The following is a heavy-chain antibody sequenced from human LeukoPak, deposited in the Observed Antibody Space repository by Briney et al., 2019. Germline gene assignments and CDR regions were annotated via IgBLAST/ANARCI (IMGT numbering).Heavy chain of an antibody. V-gene: IGHV1-18*01. CDR3: AREIAAAGFDY. CDR2: ISAYNGNT. Sequence: ASVQVSCKASGYTLTSYGISWVRQAPGQGLEWMGWISAYNGNTNYAQKLQGRVTMTTDTSTSTAYMELRSLRSDDTAVYYCAREIAAAGFDYWGQGTLVTVSS. CDR1: GYTLTSYG. J-gene: IGHJ4*02. D-gene: IGHD6-13*01.